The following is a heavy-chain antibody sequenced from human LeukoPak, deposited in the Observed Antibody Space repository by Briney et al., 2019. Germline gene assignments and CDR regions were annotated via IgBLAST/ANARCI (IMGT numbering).Heavy chain of an antibody. D-gene: IGHD4-17*01. CDR2: IHHSGTT. Sequence: SETLSLTCTVSGGSISSSSYYWGWIRQPPGKGLEWIGSIHHSGTTYYNPSLKSRVTVSVDTSKNHFSLRLSSVTAADTAVYYCARDGTDYEFDYWGQGALVTVSS. CDR1: GGSISSSSYY. V-gene: IGHV4-39*07. CDR3: ARDGTDYEFDY. J-gene: IGHJ4*02.